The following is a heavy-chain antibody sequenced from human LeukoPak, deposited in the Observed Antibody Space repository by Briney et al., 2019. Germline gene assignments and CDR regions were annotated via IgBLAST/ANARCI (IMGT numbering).Heavy chain of an antibody. V-gene: IGHV3-21*01. D-gene: IGHD3-3*01. Sequence: GGSLILSCAASGFTFSSYSMNWVRQAPGKGLEWVSSISSSSSYIYYADSVKGRFTISRDNAKNTLYLQMNSLRAEDTAVYYCARAAPYDFWSGSSKLDPWGQGTLVTVSS. J-gene: IGHJ5*02. CDR1: GFTFSSYS. CDR3: ARAAPYDFWSGSSKLDP. CDR2: ISSSSSYI.